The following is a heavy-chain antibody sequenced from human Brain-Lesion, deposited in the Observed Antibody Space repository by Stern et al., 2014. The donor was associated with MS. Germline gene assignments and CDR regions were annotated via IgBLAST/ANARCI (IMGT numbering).Heavy chain of an antibody. CDR1: GYIFTGYY. V-gene: IGHV1-2*02. J-gene: IGHJ6*02. D-gene: IGHD3-3*01. Sequence: QDQLVQSGAEVKKPGASVKVSCKTSGYIFTGYYIHWVRQAPGQGLEWMAWINPNTGGTKYAQKFQGKVTMSRDTSISKAYVELSSLASCDTAVYYCARDQRGITIFGVVTDYYYLGMDVWGQGTTVTVSS. CDR3: ARDQRGITIFGVVTDYYYLGMDV. CDR2: INPNTGGT.